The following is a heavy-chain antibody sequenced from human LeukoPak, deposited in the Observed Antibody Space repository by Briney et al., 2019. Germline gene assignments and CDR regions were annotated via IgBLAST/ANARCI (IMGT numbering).Heavy chain of an antibody. D-gene: IGHD3-10*01. V-gene: IGHV3-48*01. CDR2: ISSSSSTI. CDR3: ARRHGSGSYLRVSYYMDV. J-gene: IGHJ6*03. CDR1: GFSFSVYE. Sequence: QPGGSLRLSCAASGFSFSVYEMHWVRQAPGKGLEWVSYISSSSSTIYYADSVKGRFTISRDNAKNSLYLQMNSLRAEDTAVYYCARRHGSGSYLRVSYYMDVWGKGTTVTVSS.